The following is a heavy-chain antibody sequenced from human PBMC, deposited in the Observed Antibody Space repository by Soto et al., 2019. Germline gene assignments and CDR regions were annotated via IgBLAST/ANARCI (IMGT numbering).Heavy chain of an antibody. J-gene: IGHJ4*02. CDR3: AKVDGFLWFELDS. D-gene: IGHD3-10*01. CDR2: ISASGDGT. V-gene: IGHV3-23*01. CDR1: GFTFSSFA. Sequence: GGSLRLSCAASGFTFSSFAMSWVRQAPGKGLEWVSAISASGDGTYYADSVKGRFTISRDNSKNTLYLQMSSLRAEDTAVYYCAKVDGFLWFELDSWGQGTLVTVSS.